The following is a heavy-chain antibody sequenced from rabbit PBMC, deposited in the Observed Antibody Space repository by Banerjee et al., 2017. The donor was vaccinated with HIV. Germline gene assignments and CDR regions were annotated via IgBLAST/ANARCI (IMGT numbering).Heavy chain of an antibody. CDR2: INSNTGNT. J-gene: IGHJ3*01. V-gene: IGHV1S45*01. CDR3: ARGRYAGYAGYGYFDL. D-gene: IGHD8-1*01. CDR1: GFSFSNKYV. Sequence: LEESGGDLVKPEGSLTLTCTASGFSFSNKYVMCWVRQAPGKGLEWIACINSNTGNTVYASWAKGPFTISKTSSTTVTLQMTSLTAADTATYFCARGRYAGYAGYGYFDLWGQGTLVTVS.